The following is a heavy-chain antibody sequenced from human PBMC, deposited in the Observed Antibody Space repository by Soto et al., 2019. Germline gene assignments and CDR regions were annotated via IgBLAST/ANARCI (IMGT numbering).Heavy chain of an antibody. J-gene: IGHJ2*01. CDR3: ARSPHPTRGIPWYFDF. CDR2: ISYDDVNK. D-gene: IGHD2-2*01. CDR1: GFTFNTYG. V-gene: IGHV3-30*03. Sequence: QVQLVESGGGVVQPGRSLGLSCAASGFTFNTYGMHWVRQAPGKGLEWVAAISYDDVNKYYADSVKGRFTISRDNSKNTLYVQMHSLKPEDTAVYYCARSPHPTRGIPWYFDFWGRGILVAVSS.